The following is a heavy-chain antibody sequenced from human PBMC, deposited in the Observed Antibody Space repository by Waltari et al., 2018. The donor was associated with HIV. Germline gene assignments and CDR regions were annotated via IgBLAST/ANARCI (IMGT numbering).Heavy chain of an antibody. Sequence: VQLVESGGGLVQPGRSLRLSCAASGFSFEESAMHWVRQVPGKGLEWVSGISWNSDKIGYADSVKGRFTISRDNAKNSLYLQMNSLRAEDTAFYFCAKDIFSKYYYHYYGMDVWGQGTTVTVTS. CDR1: GFSFEESA. J-gene: IGHJ6*02. CDR2: ISWNSDKI. CDR3: AKDIFSKYYYHYYGMDV. V-gene: IGHV3-9*01. D-gene: IGHD3-10*01.